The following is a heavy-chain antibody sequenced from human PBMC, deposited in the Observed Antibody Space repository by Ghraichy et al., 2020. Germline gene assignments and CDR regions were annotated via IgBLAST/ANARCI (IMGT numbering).Heavy chain of an antibody. CDR3: ARMIMAGGFYYGMDV. V-gene: IGHV1-69*13. Sequence: SVKVSCKASGGTFSSYAISWVRQAPGQGLEWMGGIIPIFGTANYAQKFQGRVTITADESTSTAYMELSSLRSEDTAVYYCARMIMAGGFYYGMDVWGQGTTVTVSS. CDR1: GGTFSSYA. CDR2: IIPIFGTA. J-gene: IGHJ6*02. D-gene: IGHD2-8*01.